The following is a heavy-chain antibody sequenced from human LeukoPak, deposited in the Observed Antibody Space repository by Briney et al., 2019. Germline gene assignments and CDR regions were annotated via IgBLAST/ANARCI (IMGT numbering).Heavy chain of an antibody. CDR3: ARSTYYHDSSGHFPFDY. J-gene: IGHJ4*02. V-gene: IGHV2-70*17. CDR1: GFSLSISGMC. CDR2: IDWDGDK. Sequence: SGPALVKPTQTLTLTCSFSGFSLSISGMCVSWIRQPPGKALGWLARIDWDGDKFYSTSLKTRLTITKDTSKNQVVLIITNMDPVDTATYYCARSTYYHDSSGHFPFDYWGQGTLVTVSS. D-gene: IGHD3-22*01.